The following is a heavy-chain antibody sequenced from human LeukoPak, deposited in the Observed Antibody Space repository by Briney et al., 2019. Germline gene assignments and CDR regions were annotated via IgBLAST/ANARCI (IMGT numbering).Heavy chain of an antibody. Sequence: ASVKVSCKASGYTFTSYAMHWVRQAPGQRLEWMGWINAGNGNTKYSQKFQGRVTITRDTSVSTAYMELSSLRSEDTAVYHCARGSSKGTPYYDYWGQGTLVTVSS. CDR2: INAGNGNT. V-gene: IGHV1-3*01. D-gene: IGHD3-22*01. CDR1: GYTFTSYA. J-gene: IGHJ4*02. CDR3: ARGSSKGTPYYDY.